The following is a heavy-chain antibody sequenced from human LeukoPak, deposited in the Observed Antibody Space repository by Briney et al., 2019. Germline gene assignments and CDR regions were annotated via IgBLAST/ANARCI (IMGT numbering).Heavy chain of an antibody. CDR1: GFTFSSYE. Sequence: GGSLRLSCAASGFTFSSYEMNWVRQAPGKGLEWVSYISSSGSTIYYADSVKGRFTISRDNAKNSLYLQMNSLRAEDTAVYYGAKTSYGSGSYYIRERYFDYWGQGTLSPSPQ. CDR3: AKTSYGSGSYYIRERYFDY. V-gene: IGHV3-48*03. J-gene: IGHJ4*02. D-gene: IGHD3-10*01. CDR2: ISSSGSTI.